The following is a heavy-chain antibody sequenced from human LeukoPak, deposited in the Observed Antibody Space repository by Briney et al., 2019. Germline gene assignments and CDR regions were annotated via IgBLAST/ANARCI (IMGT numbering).Heavy chain of an antibody. V-gene: IGHV1-2*02. CDR3: ARAEGWANWYFDL. Sequence: ASVKVSCKASGYTFTSYYMHWVRQAPGQGLEWMGWINPNSGGTNYAQKFQGRVTMTRDTSISTAYMELSRLRSDDTAVYYCARAEGWANWYFDLWGRGTLVTVSS. D-gene: IGHD6-19*01. J-gene: IGHJ2*01. CDR2: INPNSGGT. CDR1: GYTFTSYY.